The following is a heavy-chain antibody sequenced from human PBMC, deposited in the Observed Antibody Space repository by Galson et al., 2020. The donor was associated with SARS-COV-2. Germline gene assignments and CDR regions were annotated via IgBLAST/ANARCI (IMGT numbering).Heavy chain of an antibody. D-gene: IGHD2-21*02. V-gene: IGHV4-39*01. CDR1: GGSISSSSYY. CDR3: ATNLVSFGCGGNSHAFDI. Sequence: SETLSLTCTVSGGSISSSSYYWGWIRQPPGKGLEWIGSIHYSGCTYYNPSLKSRVTISVDTSKNQFSLKLSSVTAADTAVYYCATNLVSFGCGGNSHAFDIWGQGTMVTVSS. J-gene: IGHJ3*02. CDR2: IHYSGCT.